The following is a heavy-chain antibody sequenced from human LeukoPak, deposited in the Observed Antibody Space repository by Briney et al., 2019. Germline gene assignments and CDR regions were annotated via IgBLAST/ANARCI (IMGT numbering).Heavy chain of an antibody. Sequence: PGGSLRLSCTASGFTFSNAWMSWVRQAPGKGLEWVGRIKSKTDGGTTDYAAPVKGRFTISRDDSKNTLYLQMNSLKTEDTAVYYCAKVWGGKGGYESYWGQGTLVTVSS. D-gene: IGHD5-12*01. CDR1: GFTFSNAW. V-gene: IGHV3-15*01. J-gene: IGHJ4*02. CDR3: AKVWGGKGGYESY. CDR2: IKSKTDGGTT.